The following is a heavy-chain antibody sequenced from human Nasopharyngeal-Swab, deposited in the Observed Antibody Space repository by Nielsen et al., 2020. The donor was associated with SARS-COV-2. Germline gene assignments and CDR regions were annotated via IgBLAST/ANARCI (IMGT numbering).Heavy chain of an antibody. V-gene: IGHV4-39*01. CDR2: IYYSGST. CDR3: AATSVLRFLEWLNDWFDP. Sequence: SETLSLTCTVSGGSISSSSYYWGWIRQPPGKGLEWIGSIYYSGSTYYNPSLKSRVTISVDTSKNQFSLKPSSVTAADTAVYYCAATSVLRFLEWLNDWFDPWGQGTLVTVSS. J-gene: IGHJ5*02. CDR1: GGSISSSSYY. D-gene: IGHD3-3*01.